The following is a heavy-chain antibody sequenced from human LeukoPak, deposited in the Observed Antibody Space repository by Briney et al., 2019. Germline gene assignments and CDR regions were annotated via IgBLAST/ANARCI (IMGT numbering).Heavy chain of an antibody. CDR1: GGSISSSSYY. J-gene: IGHJ4*02. CDR3: ARTQNGRQLVYFDY. D-gene: IGHD6-13*01. CDR2: IYYSGST. Sequence: SETLSLTCTVSGGSISSSSYYWGWIRQPPGKGLEWIGSIYYSGSTYYNPSLKSRVTISVDTSKNQFSLKLSSVTAADTAVYYCARTQNGRQLVYFDYWGQGTLVTVS. V-gene: IGHV4-39*07.